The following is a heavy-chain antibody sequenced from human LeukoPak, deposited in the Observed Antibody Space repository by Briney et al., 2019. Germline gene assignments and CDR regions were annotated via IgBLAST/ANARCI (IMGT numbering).Heavy chain of an antibody. V-gene: IGHV4-59*01. CDR2: IYYSGST. CDR3: ARVVEGWFGAQYFDY. CDR1: GGSISSYY. Sequence: PSETLSLTCTVSGGSISSYYWSWIRQPPGKGLEWIGYIYYSGSTNYNPSLKSRVTISVDTSKNQFSLKLSSVTAADTAVYYCARVVEGWFGAQYFDYWGQGTLVTVSS. D-gene: IGHD3-10*01. J-gene: IGHJ4*02.